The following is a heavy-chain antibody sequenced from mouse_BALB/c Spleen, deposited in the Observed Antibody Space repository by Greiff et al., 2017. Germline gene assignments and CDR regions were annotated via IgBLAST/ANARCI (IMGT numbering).Heavy chain of an antibody. CDR3: ARHGNYSWFAY. Sequence: EVKLVESGGGLVKPGGSLKLSCAASGFTFSSYAMSWVRQTPEKRLEWVATISSGGSSTYYPDSVRGRCTISRDNAKNTLYLQMSSLRSEDTAMYYCARHGNYSWFAYWGQGTLVTVSA. J-gene: IGHJ3*01. CDR1: GFTFSSYA. CDR2: ISSGGSST. D-gene: IGHD2-1*01. V-gene: IGHV5-9-3*01.